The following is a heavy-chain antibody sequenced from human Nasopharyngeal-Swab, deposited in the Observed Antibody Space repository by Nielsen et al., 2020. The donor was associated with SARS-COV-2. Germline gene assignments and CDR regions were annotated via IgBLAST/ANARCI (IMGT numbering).Heavy chain of an antibody. CDR3: ARLRATVTTSYYYYYYMDV. J-gene: IGHJ6*03. CDR2: IYYSGSS. V-gene: IGHV4-39*01. D-gene: IGHD4-11*01. Sequence: WIRQPPGKGLEWIGSIYYSGSSYYNPSLESRVTISVDTSKNQFSLKLGSVTAADTAVYYCARLRATVTTSYYYYYYMDVWGKGTMVTVSS.